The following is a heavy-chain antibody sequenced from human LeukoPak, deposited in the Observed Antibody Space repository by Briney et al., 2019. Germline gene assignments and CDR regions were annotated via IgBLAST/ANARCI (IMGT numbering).Heavy chain of an antibody. CDR1: GGSISSYY. D-gene: IGHD7-27*01. V-gene: IGHV4-59*12. J-gene: IGHJ4*02. Sequence: SETLSLTCTVSGGSISSYYWSWIRQPPGKGLEWIGYIYYSGITNYSPSLKSRVTISVDTSKNQFSLKLSSVTAADTAVYYCARAITGDPPGVGYYFDYWGQGTLVTVSS. CDR3: ARAITGDPPGVGYYFDY. CDR2: IYYSGIT.